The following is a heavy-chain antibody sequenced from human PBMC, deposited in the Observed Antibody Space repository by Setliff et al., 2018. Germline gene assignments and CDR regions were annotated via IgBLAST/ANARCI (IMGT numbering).Heavy chain of an antibody. CDR2: ISASSSTI. CDR1: GFTFSRYS. CDR3: ARGGFSYGY. D-gene: IGHD5-18*01. Sequence: PGGSLRLSCAASGFTFSRYSMNWVRQGPGKGLEWVSYISASSSTIYYSGSVKGRFTISRDNAKKSLYLQMNSVRVDDTAVYYCARGGFSYGYWGQGTLVTVSS. J-gene: IGHJ4*02. V-gene: IGHV3-48*04.